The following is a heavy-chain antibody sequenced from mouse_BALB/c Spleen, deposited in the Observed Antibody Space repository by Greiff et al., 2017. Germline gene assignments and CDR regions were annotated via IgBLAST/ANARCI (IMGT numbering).Heavy chain of an antibody. CDR3: ARQTGGFAY. Sequence: EVKVEESGGGLVQPGGSLKLSCAASGFTFSSYTMSWVRQTPEKRLEWVAYISNGGGSTYYPDTVKGRFTISRDNAKNTLYLQMSSLKSEDTAMYYCARQTGGFAYWGQGTLVTVSA. V-gene: IGHV5-12-2*01. CDR2: ISNGGGST. J-gene: IGHJ3*01. CDR1: GFTFSSYT.